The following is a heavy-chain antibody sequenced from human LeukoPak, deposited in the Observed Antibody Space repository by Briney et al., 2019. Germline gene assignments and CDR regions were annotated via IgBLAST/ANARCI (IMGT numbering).Heavy chain of an antibody. CDR2: IRSKANSYAT. J-gene: IGHJ6*02. CDR3: TRLGAYIVEDV. V-gene: IGHV3-73*01. Sequence: GGSLRLSCAASGFTFSGSAMHWVRQASGKGLEWVGRIRSKANSYATAYAASVKGRFTISRDDSKNTAYLQMNSLKTGDTAVYYCTRLGAYIVEDVWGQGTTVTVSS. D-gene: IGHD2-15*01. CDR1: GFTFSGSA.